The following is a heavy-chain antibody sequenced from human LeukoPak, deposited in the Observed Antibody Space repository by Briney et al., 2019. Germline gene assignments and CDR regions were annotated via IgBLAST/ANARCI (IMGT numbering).Heavy chain of an antibody. CDR1: GFTFSSYS. Sequence: GGSLRLSCAASGFTFSSYSMNWVRQAPGKGLEWVSYISSSSSTIYYADSVKGRFTISRDNSKNTLYLQMNSLRAEDTAVYYCAKDASHYYDSSGYYLPDYWGQGTLVTVSS. CDR3: AKDASHYYDSSGYYLPDY. D-gene: IGHD3-22*01. CDR2: ISSSSSTI. V-gene: IGHV3-48*01. J-gene: IGHJ4*02.